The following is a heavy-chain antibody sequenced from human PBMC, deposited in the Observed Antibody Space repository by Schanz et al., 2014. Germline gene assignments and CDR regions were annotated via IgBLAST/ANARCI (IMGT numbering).Heavy chain of an antibody. CDR3: AKGFGGYDLVLDY. CDR1: GFTFSNYD. V-gene: IGHV3-13*05. D-gene: IGHD5-12*01. Sequence: EVQLVESGGGLVQPGGSLRLSCAASGFTFSNYDMHWVRQAIGKGLEWVSGIGPASDPYYAGSVKGRFTISRDNSKNTLSLQMNSLRAEDTAVYYCAKGFGGYDLVLDYWGQGTLVTVSS. J-gene: IGHJ4*02. CDR2: IGPASDP.